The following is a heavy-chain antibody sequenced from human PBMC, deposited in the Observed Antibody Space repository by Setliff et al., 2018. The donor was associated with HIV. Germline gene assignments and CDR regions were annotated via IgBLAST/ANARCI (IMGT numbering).Heavy chain of an antibody. CDR3: ARAAHDNTAYRPLDV. D-gene: IGHD3-22*01. CDR1: GGTFSSYA. V-gene: IGHV1-69*10. J-gene: IGHJ6*04. Sequence: SVKVSCKASGGTFSSYAISWVRQAPGQGLEWMGGIIPILGIANYAQKFQGRVTITADKSTSTAYMELSSLRSEDTAVYYCARAAHDNTAYRPLDVWGKGTTVTVSS. CDR2: IIPILGIA.